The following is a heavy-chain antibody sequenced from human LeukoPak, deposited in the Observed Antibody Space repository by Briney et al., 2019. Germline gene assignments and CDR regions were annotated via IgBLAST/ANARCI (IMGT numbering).Heavy chain of an antibody. CDR2: ISGSGGST. J-gene: IGHJ4*02. CDR1: GFTFSSYS. CDR3: AKGGPSRYCSSTSCYEGAYFDY. V-gene: IGHV3-23*01. D-gene: IGHD2-2*01. Sequence: PGGSLRLSCAASGFTFSSYSMNWVRQAPGKGLEWVSAISGSGGSTYYADSVKGRFTISRDNSKNTLYLQMNSLRAEDTAVYYCAKGGPSRYCSSTSCYEGAYFDYWGQGTLVTVSS.